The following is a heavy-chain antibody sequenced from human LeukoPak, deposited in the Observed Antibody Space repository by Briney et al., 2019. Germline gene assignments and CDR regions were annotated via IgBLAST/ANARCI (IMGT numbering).Heavy chain of an antibody. J-gene: IGHJ5*02. Sequence: PSETLSLTCTVSGGSISSSSYYWGWIRQPPGKGLEWIGSIYYSGSTYYNPSLKSRVTISVDTSKNQFSLKLSSVTAADTAVYYCARSGSLVIRGYAIDNWFDPWGQGTLVTVSS. CDR3: ARSGSLVIRGYAIDNWFDP. V-gene: IGHV4-39*07. D-gene: IGHD5-12*01. CDR2: IYYSGST. CDR1: GGSISSSSYY.